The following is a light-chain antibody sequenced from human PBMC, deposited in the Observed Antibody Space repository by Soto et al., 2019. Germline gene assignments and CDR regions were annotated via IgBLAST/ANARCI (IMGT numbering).Light chain of an antibody. V-gene: IGKV3-15*01. Sequence: EIVMTQSPATRSVSTGESATLSFRASQRVSSNLAWYQQKPGQTPKLIISVASTRSTGIPARFSVSGSGTEFTLTISSLQSEDFAVYYFQQYNVWPLPFGGGNKLEFK. J-gene: IGKJ4*01. CDR2: VAS. CDR3: QQYNVWPLP. CDR1: QRVSSN.